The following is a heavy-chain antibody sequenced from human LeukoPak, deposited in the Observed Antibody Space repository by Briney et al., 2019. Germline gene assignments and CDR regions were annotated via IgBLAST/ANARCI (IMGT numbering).Heavy chain of an antibody. J-gene: IGHJ4*02. D-gene: IGHD6-13*01. CDR2: ISGSGGST. CDR1: GFTLSSYA. Sequence: GGSLRLSCAASGFTLSSYAMSWVRQAPGKGLEWVSAISGSGGSTYYADSVKGRFTISRDNSKNTLYLQMNSLRAEDTAVYYCARSTLQQPPRYWGQGTLVTVSS. V-gene: IGHV3-23*01. CDR3: ARSTLQQPPRY.